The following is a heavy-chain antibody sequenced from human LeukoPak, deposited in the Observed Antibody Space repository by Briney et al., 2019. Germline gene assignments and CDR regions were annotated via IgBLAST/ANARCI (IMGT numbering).Heavy chain of an antibody. D-gene: IGHD2-2*01. Sequence: SETLSLTCTVSGGSISSYYWSWIRQPPGKGLEWIGYIYYSGSTNYNPSLKSRVTISVDTSKNQFSLKLSSVTAADTAVYYCARAGYQLPTNYYYYGMDVWGQGTTATVSS. CDR3: ARAGYQLPTNYYYYGMDV. CDR2: IYYSGST. CDR1: GGSISSYY. J-gene: IGHJ6*02. V-gene: IGHV4-59*01.